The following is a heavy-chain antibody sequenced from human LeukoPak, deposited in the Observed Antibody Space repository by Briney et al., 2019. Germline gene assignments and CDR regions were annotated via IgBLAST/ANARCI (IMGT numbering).Heavy chain of an antibody. CDR3: ARDAASGSSWLPKPDY. CDR1: GFTFSSYG. V-gene: IGHV3-30*03. J-gene: IGHJ4*02. Sequence: PGGSLRLSCAASGFTFSSYGMHWVRQAPGKGLEWVAVISYDGSNKYYADSVKGRFTISRDNSKNTLYLQMNSLRAEDTAVYYCARDAASGSSWLPKPDYWGQGTLVTVSS. D-gene: IGHD6-13*01. CDR2: ISYDGSNK.